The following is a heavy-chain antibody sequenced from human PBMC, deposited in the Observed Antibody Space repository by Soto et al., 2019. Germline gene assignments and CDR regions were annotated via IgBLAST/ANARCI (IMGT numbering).Heavy chain of an antibody. CDR1: GFTFSSYA. CDR3: AKAATFWKLLMSRYYFDY. Sequence: GGSLRLSCAASGFTFSSYAMSWVRQAPGKGLEWVSAISGSGGSTYYADSVKGRFTISRDNSKNTLYLQMNSLRAEDTAVYYCAKAATFWKLLMSRYYFDYWGQGTLVTVSS. D-gene: IGHD1-26*01. V-gene: IGHV3-23*01. J-gene: IGHJ4*02. CDR2: ISGSGGST.